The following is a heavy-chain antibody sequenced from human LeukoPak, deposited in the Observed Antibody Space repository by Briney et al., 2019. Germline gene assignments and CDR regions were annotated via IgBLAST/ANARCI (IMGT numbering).Heavy chain of an antibody. J-gene: IGHJ5*02. CDR3: AKDSTFHP. CDR1: GYTFIGNY. CDR2: INPNNGDT. V-gene: IGHV1-2*02. Sequence: GASVKVSCKASGYTFIGNYLHWVRQAPGQGLEWMGCINPNNGDTNFAQKFQGRVTMTTDTSISTAYMELSSLTSDDTAVSYCAKDSTFHPWGQGTLVTVSS. D-gene: IGHD6-13*01.